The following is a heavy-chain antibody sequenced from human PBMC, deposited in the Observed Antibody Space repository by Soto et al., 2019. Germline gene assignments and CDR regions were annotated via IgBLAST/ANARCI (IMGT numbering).Heavy chain of an antibody. J-gene: IGHJ4*02. Sequence: SETLSLTCTVSGGSISSSSYYWGWIRQPPGKGLEWIGSIYYSGSTYYNPSLKSRVTISVDTSKNQFSLKLSSVTAADTAVYYCARLEDPRGYSYGYLGYWGQGTLVTVSS. CDR1: GGSISSSSYY. V-gene: IGHV4-39*01. CDR2: IYYSGST. D-gene: IGHD5-18*01. CDR3: ARLEDPRGYSYGYLGY.